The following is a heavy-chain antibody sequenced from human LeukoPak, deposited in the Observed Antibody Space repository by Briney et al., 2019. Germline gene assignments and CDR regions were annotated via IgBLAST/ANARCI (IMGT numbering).Heavy chain of an antibody. CDR2: INHSGST. V-gene: IGHV4-34*01. CDR1: GGSFSGYY. CDR3: ARGGMWWEPRGYYYYMDV. D-gene: IGHD2-15*01. Sequence: PSETLSLTCAVYGGSFSGYYWSWIRQPPGKGLEWIGEINHSGSTNYNPSLKSRVTISVDTSKNQFSLKLSSVTAADTAVYYCARGGMWWEPRGYYYYMDVWGKGTTVTVSS. J-gene: IGHJ6*03.